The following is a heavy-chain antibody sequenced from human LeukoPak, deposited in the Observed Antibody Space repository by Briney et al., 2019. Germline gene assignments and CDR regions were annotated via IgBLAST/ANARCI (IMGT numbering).Heavy chain of an antibody. CDR3: AKDPRSSGWPTYYFDY. CDR1: GFTFEDYA. J-gene: IGHJ4*02. CDR2: VSWNSGRI. V-gene: IGHV3-9*01. Sequence: PGGSLRLSCAASGFTFEDYAMHWVRQAPGKGLEWVSGVSWNSGRIGYADSVTGRFTISRDNAKNSLYLQMNSLRAEDTALYYCAKDPRSSGWPTYYFDYWGQGTLVTVSS. D-gene: IGHD6-19*01.